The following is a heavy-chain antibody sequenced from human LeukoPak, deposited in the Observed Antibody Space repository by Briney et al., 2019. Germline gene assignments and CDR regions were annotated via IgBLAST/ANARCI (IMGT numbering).Heavy chain of an antibody. Sequence: GGSLRLSCAASGFTFSSYAMSWVRQAPGKGLEWVSAISGSGGSTYYADSVKGRFTISRDNSKNTLYLQMNSLRAEDTAVYYCARVSYDILTGNGYWFDPWGQGTLVTVSS. D-gene: IGHD3-9*01. CDR2: ISGSGGST. CDR3: ARVSYDILTGNGYWFDP. CDR1: GFTFSSYA. V-gene: IGHV3-23*01. J-gene: IGHJ5*01.